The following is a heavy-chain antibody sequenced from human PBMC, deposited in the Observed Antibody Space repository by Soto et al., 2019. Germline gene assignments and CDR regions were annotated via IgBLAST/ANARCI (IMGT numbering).Heavy chain of an antibody. D-gene: IGHD2-2*02. Sequence: SETLSLTCTVSAGSISSSSYYWGWIRQPPGKGLEWIGSIYYSVSTYYNPSLKSRVTISVDTSKNQFFLKLSSVTAADTAVYYCALLKGPPGYCSSTSCYTFDYWGQGTLVTVSS. J-gene: IGHJ4*02. CDR1: AGSISSSSYY. V-gene: IGHV4-39*01. CDR2: IYYSVST. CDR3: ALLKGPPGYCSSTSCYTFDY.